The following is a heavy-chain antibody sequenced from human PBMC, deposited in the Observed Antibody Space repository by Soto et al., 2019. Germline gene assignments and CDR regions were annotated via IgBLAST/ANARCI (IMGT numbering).Heavy chain of an antibody. Sequence: SETLSLTCTVSGSSITYGGYSWSWIRQTPGKGLEWIGYINHLETTFYNPSFESRLTLSIDRAKNQFSLNLNSMSAADRAVYFCARGGGSDSFDYWGQGILVTVSS. J-gene: IGHJ4*02. CDR2: INHLETT. CDR1: GSSITYGGYS. CDR3: ARGGGSDSFDY. D-gene: IGHD1-26*01. V-gene: IGHV4-30-2*01.